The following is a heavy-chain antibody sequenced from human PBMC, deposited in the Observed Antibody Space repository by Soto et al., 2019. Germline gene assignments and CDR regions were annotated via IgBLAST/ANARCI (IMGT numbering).Heavy chain of an antibody. D-gene: IGHD2-21*02. CDR2: VSVLGGSS. V-gene: IGHV3-23*01. CDR3: AKDFSGDYVYYFDY. Sequence: GGSLRLSCAASGFTFSNYAMSWVRQAPGKGLEWVSGVSVLGGSSYYADSVKGRFTISRDDSKNTLYLQMNSLRAEDTAVYYCAKDFSGDYVYYFDYWGQGTLVTVSS. J-gene: IGHJ4*02. CDR1: GFTFSNYA.